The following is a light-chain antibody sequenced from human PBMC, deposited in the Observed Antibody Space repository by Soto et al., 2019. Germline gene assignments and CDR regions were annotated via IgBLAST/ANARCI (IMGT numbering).Light chain of an antibody. J-gene: IGKJ4*01. V-gene: IGKV3-20*01. CDR1: QTVRSNF. CDR3: QHYATYPLT. CDR2: GAS. Sequence: DIVLTPSPGTLSLSPGERATLSCRASQTVRSNFLAWYQRKPGQTPRLLIYGASSRATGIPDRFSGSGSGTDFTLTISRLDPEDFAVYYCQHYATYPLTFGGGTKVDIK.